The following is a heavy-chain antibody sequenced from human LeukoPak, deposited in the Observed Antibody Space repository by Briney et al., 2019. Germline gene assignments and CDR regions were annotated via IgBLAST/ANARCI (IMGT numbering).Heavy chain of an antibody. Sequence: PSETPSLTCTVSGGSISSHSWNWIRLPAGKGLEWIGRIYSSGSTNSNPSLKSRVTMSVDTSKNQFSLMLSSVTAADTAVYYCVRGLYDSTTYRAFHIWGQGTMVTVSS. D-gene: IGHD2/OR15-2a*01. J-gene: IGHJ3*02. CDR2: IYSSGST. CDR3: VRGLYDSTTYRAFHI. V-gene: IGHV4-4*07. CDR1: GGSISSHS.